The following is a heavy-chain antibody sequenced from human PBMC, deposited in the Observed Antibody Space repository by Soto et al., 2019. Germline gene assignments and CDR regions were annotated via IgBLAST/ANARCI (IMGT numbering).Heavy chain of an antibody. CDR3: ATYSSKNNGFDP. V-gene: IGHV1-46*01. J-gene: IGHJ5*02. CDR1: GYTFTTYY. D-gene: IGHD6-13*01. Sequence: GASVKVSCKASGYTFTTYYIHWVRQAPGQGLEWMGNINPSGGATGYAQKFQGRVTMTRDTSTSTVYMELSSLTSEDTAMYYCATYSSKNNGFDPWGQETLVTVSS. CDR2: INPSGGAT.